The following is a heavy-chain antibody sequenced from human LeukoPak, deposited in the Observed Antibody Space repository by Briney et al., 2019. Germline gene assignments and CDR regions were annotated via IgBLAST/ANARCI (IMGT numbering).Heavy chain of an antibody. CDR3: ARVGYYYDSSGYYVGYYYYYMDV. V-gene: IGHV4-61*02. J-gene: IGHJ6*03. CDR2: IYTSGST. D-gene: IGHD3-22*01. Sequence: PSQTLSLTCTVSGGSISSGSYYWSWIRQPAGKGLEWIGRIYTSGSTHYNPSLKSRVTISVDTSKNQFSLKLSSVTAADTAVYYCARVGYYYDSSGYYVGYYYYYMDVWGKGTTVTVSS. CDR1: GGSISSGSYY.